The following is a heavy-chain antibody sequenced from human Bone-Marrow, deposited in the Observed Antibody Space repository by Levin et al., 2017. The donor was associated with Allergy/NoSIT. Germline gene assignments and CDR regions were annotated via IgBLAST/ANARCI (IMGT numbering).Heavy chain of an antibody. D-gene: IGHD2-15*01. J-gene: IGHJ4*02. CDR2: VYFDGST. CDR1: GDASSSPK. Sequence: SQTLSLTCTISGDASSSPKWNWIRQPPGKGLEWIGYVYFDGSTNYNPSLRSRVTISVDTAKNRFPLNLRSPTAAATAVHYCAREWSAFVYWDQGTMVTVSS. CDR3: AREWSAFVY. V-gene: IGHV4-59*11.